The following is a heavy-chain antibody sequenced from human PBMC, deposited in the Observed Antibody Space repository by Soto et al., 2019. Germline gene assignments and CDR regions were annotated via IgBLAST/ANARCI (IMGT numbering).Heavy chain of an antibody. Sequence: GGSLRLSCAASGFTFSSYSMNWVRQAPGKGLEWVSYISSSSSTIYYADSVKGRFTISRDNAKNSLYLQMNSLRAEDTAVYYCARDDLLWFGELHYYPFDYWGQGTLVTVSS. J-gene: IGHJ4*02. V-gene: IGHV3-48*01. CDR3: ARDDLLWFGELHYYPFDY. CDR1: GFTFSSYS. D-gene: IGHD3-10*01. CDR2: ISSSSSTI.